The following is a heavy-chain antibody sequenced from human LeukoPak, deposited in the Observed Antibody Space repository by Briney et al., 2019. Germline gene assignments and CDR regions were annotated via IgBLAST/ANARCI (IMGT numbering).Heavy chain of an antibody. CDR2: IYSGGST. J-gene: IGHJ4*02. CDR3: AKPQGKYYYGSGSPDY. D-gene: IGHD3-10*01. V-gene: IGHV3-53*05. Sequence: GGSLGLSCAASGFTVSSNYMSWVRQAPGKWLEWVSVIYSGGSTYYADSVKGRFTISRDNSKNTLYLQMNSLRAEDTAVYYCAKPQGKYYYGSGSPDYWGQGTLVTVSS. CDR1: GFTVSSNY.